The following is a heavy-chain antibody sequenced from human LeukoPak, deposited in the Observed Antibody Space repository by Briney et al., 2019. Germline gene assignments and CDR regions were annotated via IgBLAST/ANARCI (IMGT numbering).Heavy chain of an antibody. Sequence: SVKVSCKASGGTFSSYAISWVRQAPGQGLEWMGGIIPIFGTANYAQKFQGRVTITTDESTSTAYMELSSLRSEDTAVYYCAQNIAVAEYYFDYWGQGTLVTVAS. CDR1: GGTFSSYA. CDR2: IIPIFGTA. J-gene: IGHJ4*02. D-gene: IGHD6-19*01. CDR3: AQNIAVAEYYFDY. V-gene: IGHV1-69*05.